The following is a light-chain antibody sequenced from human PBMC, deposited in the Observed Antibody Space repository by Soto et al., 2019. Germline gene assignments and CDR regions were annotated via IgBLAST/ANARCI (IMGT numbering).Light chain of an antibody. CDR2: GAS. CDR3: QHYDTSRLT. Sequence: EIALTQSPGTLSLSPGERAALSCRASQSVSSLYVAWYQRKPGQAPRLLIYGASRRASGIPDRFSGGGSGTDFTLTISRLEPEDFALYYCQHYDTSRLTFGGGTKVEIK. J-gene: IGKJ4*01. CDR1: QSVSSLY. V-gene: IGKV3-20*01.